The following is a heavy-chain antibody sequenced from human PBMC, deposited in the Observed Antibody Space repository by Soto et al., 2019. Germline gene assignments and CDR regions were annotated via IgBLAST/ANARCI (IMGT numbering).Heavy chain of an antibody. Sequence: GASVKVSCKASGYTFTSYAMHWVRQAPGQGLEWMGWINAGNGNTKYSQKFQGRVTITRDTSASTAYMELSSLRSEDTAVYYCARVLNVVVPAARRHPYYFDYWGQGTLVTVSS. V-gene: IGHV1-3*01. CDR3: ARVLNVVVPAARRHPYYFDY. CDR2: INAGNGNT. J-gene: IGHJ4*02. D-gene: IGHD2-2*01. CDR1: GYTFTSYA.